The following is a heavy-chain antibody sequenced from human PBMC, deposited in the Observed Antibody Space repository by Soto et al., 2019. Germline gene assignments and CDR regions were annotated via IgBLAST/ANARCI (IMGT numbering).Heavy chain of an antibody. D-gene: IGHD3-9*01. J-gene: IGHJ4*02. Sequence: QVQLVESGGGLVKPGGSLRLSCAASGFTFSDYYMTWIRQAPGKGLEWVSYISSSGSTMDYIDSVKGRFTISRDNAKNSLYLQMDSLRVEDTAVYYCARDVYDILTGWLSEQWGQGTLVTVYS. CDR3: ARDVYDILTGWLSEQ. CDR2: ISSSGSTM. V-gene: IGHV3-11*01. CDR1: GFTFSDYY.